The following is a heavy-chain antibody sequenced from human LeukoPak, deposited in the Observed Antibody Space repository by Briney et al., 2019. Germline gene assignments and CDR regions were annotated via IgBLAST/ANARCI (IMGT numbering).Heavy chain of an antibody. J-gene: IGHJ5*02. CDR2: ISSSSSYT. CDR3: ARVVEAVAGTPNWFDP. CDR1: GFSFGDYA. D-gene: IGHD6-19*01. V-gene: IGHV3-11*05. Sequence: GGSLRLSCSASGFSFGDYAMSWVRQAPGKGLEWVSYISSSSSYTNYADSVKGRFTISRDNAKNSLYLQMNSLRAEDTAVYYCARVVEAVAGTPNWFDPWGQGTLVTVSS.